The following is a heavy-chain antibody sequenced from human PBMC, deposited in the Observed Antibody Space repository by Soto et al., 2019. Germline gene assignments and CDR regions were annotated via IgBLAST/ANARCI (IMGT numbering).Heavy chain of an antibody. Sequence: ETLSLTCAVYGGSFSGYYWSWIRQPPGKGLEWIGEINHSGSTNYNPSLKSRVTISVDTSKNQFSLKLSSVTAADTAVYYCARGVTVVAANNWFDPWGQGTLVTVSS. CDR2: INHSGST. J-gene: IGHJ5*02. V-gene: IGHV4-34*01. CDR3: ARGVTVVAANNWFDP. D-gene: IGHD2-15*01. CDR1: GGSFSGYY.